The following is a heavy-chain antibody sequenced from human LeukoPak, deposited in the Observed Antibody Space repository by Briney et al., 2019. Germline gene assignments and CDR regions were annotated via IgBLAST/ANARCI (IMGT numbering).Heavy chain of an antibody. J-gene: IGHJ6*03. Sequence: PSVNVSCKASGYTFTSYGISWVRQAPGQGLEWMGWISAYNGNTNYAQKLQGRVTMTTDTSTSTAYMELRSLRSDDTAVYYCARDPSSGWYGYYYYYMDVWGKGTTVTVSS. CDR1: GYTFTSYG. V-gene: IGHV1-18*01. CDR2: ISAYNGNT. D-gene: IGHD6-19*01. CDR3: ARDPSSGWYGYYYYYMDV.